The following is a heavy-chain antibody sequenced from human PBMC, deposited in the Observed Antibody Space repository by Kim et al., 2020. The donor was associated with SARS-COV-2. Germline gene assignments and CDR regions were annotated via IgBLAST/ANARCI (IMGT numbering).Heavy chain of an antibody. CDR1: GYTFTSYA. V-gene: IGHV7-4-1*02. J-gene: IGHJ4*02. CDR3: ASDLVYRSSGGSSRWSRDY. Sequence: ASVKVSCKASGYTFTSYAMNWVRQAPGQGLEWMGWINTNTGNPTYAQGFTGRFVFSLDTSVSTAYLQISSLKAEDTAVYYCASDLVYRSSGGSSRWSRDYWGQGTLVTVSS. D-gene: IGHD2-15*01. CDR2: INTNTGNP.